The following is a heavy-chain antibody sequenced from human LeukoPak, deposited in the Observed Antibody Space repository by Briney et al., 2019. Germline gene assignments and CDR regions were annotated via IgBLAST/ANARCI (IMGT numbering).Heavy chain of an antibody. J-gene: IGHJ4*02. CDR1: GFTFSSST. Sequence: PGGSLRLSCAASGFTFSSSTMNWVRQAPGKGLEWLSSISSSSSTIFYADSVKGRFAISRDNAKNSLYLQMDSLRDADTAVYYCARDGAAEYYGSGSYLDYWGQGTLVTVSS. D-gene: IGHD3-10*01. CDR3: ARDGAAEYYGSGSYLDY. CDR2: ISSSSSTI. V-gene: IGHV3-48*02.